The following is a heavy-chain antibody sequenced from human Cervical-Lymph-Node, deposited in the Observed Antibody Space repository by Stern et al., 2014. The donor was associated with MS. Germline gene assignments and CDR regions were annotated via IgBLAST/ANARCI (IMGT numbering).Heavy chain of an antibody. Sequence: VQSGGSLRLSCAASGLTFSSYAMSWVRQAPGKGLEWVSAISGSGGSTYYADSVKGRFTISRDNSKNTLYLQMNSLRAEDTAVYYCAKDPIGVTTPYFDYWGQGTLVTVSS. CDR1: GLTFSSYA. D-gene: IGHD4-17*01. V-gene: IGHV3-23*01. CDR3: AKDPIGVTTPYFDY. CDR2: ISGSGGST. J-gene: IGHJ4*02.